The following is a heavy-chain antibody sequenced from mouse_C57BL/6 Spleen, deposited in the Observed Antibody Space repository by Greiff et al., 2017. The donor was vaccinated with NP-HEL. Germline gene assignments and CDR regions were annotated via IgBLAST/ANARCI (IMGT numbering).Heavy chain of an antibody. D-gene: IGHD1-1*01. V-gene: IGHV1-52*01. CDR1: GYTFTSYW. J-gene: IGHJ1*03. CDR3: ARDYGSSYGRYFDV. Sequence: QVQLQQPGAELVRPGSSVKLSCKASGYTFTSYWMHWVKQRPIQGLEWIGNIDPSDSETHYNQKFKDKATLTVDKSSSTAYMQLSSLTSEDSAVYYCARDYGSSYGRYFDVWGTGTTVTVSS. CDR2: IDPSDSET.